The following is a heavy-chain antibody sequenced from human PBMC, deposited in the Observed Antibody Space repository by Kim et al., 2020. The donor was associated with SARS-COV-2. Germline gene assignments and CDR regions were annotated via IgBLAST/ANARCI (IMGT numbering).Heavy chain of an antibody. V-gene: IGHV4-4*09. D-gene: IGHD1-26*01. CDR3: ARTSGSYVFY. J-gene: IGHJ4*02. CDR2: ST. Sequence: STNYTPSLNSRVTISVDTAKNKFSLKLSSVTAADTAVYYCARTSGSYVFYWGQGTLVTVSS.